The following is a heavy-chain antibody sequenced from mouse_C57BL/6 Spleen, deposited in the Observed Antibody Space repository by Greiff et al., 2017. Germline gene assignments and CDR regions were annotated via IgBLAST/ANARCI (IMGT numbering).Heavy chain of an antibody. CDR2: INPGSGGT. D-gene: IGHD1-1*01. Sequence: QVQLQQSGAELVRPGTSVKVSCKASGYAFTNYLIEWVKQRPGQGLEWIGVINPGSGGTNYNEKFKGKATLTADKSSSTAYMQLSSRTSEDSAVYFCARRRSSSDFDYWGQGTTLTVSS. V-gene: IGHV1-54*01. J-gene: IGHJ2*01. CDR1: GYAFTNYL. CDR3: ARRRSSSDFDY.